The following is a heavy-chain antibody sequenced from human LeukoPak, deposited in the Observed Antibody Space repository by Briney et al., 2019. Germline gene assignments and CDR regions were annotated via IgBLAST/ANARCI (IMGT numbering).Heavy chain of an antibody. Sequence: GASVKVSCKASGYTFTSYYIHWVRQAPGQGLEWMGWINPNSGGTNYAQKFQGRVTMTRDTSISTAYMELSRLRSDDTAVYYCARDVSGVSYYYYMDVWGKGTTVTVSS. CDR1: GYTFTSYY. J-gene: IGHJ6*03. V-gene: IGHV1-2*02. D-gene: IGHD6-13*01. CDR3: ARDVSGVSYYYYMDV. CDR2: INPNSGGT.